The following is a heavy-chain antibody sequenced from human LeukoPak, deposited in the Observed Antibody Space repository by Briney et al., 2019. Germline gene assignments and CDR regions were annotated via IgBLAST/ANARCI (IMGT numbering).Heavy chain of an antibody. CDR2: ISSIGTTV. CDR1: GFSFSYYR. J-gene: IGHJ4*02. D-gene: IGHD6-13*01. V-gene: IGHV3-48*01. CDR3: ARGPSSSSLDY. Sequence: GGSVRLSCAASGFSFSYYRMNWVRQAPGKGREGVSYISSIGTTVHYADSVRGRFTISRDNSKNTLYLQMNSLRIDDTAVYYCARGPSSSSLDYWGQGTLVTVSS.